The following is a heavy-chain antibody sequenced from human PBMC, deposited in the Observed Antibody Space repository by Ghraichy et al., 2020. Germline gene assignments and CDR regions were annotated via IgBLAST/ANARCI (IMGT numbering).Heavy chain of an antibody. Sequence: GGSLRLSCAASGFTFRTYAMTWVRQAPGKGLEWVSAISGSGGITSYADSVKGRFTISRDNSENTLYLQMNSLRAEDTAVYYCAKHNSAGYYYNSGSYPDYWGQGTLITVSS. CDR3: AKHNSAGYYYNSGSYPDY. J-gene: IGHJ4*02. CDR1: GFTFRTYA. CDR2: ISGSGGIT. V-gene: IGHV3-23*01. D-gene: IGHD3-10*01.